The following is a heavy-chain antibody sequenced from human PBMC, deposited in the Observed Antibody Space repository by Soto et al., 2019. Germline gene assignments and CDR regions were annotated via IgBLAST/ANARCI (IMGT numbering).Heavy chain of an antibody. CDR1: GYTFTSYY. CDR3: AAVPAAMSWFGYRNWFDP. V-gene: IGHV1-46*01. CDR2: INPSGGST. J-gene: IGHJ5*02. D-gene: IGHD2-2*01. Sequence: ASVKVSCKASGYTFTSYYMHWVRQAPGQGLEWMGIINPSGGSTSYAQKFQGRVTMTRDTSTSTVYMELSSLRSEDTAVYYCAAVPAAMSWFGYRNWFDPWGQGTLVTVSS.